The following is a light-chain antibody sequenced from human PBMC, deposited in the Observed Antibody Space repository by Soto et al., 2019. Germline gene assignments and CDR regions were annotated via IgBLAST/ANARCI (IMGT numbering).Light chain of an antibody. CDR3: QQYVISRT. CDR1: QSVRSTY. J-gene: IGKJ1*01. Sequence: EIVFTQSPGTLSLSPGERATLSCRASQSVRSTYLAWYQQKPGQPPRLLIYGASSRATGIPDRFSGSGSGTDFTLTISRLEPEDFAVYYCQQYVISRTFGQGTKVDIK. CDR2: GAS. V-gene: IGKV3-20*01.